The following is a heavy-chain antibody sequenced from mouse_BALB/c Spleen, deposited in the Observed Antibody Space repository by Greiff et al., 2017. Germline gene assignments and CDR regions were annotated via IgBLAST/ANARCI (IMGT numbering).Heavy chain of an antibody. CDR2: ISSGGST. Sequence: DVMLVESGGGLVKPGGSLKLSCAASGFTFSSYAMSWVRQTPEKRLEWVASISSGGSTYYPDSVKGRFTISRDNARNILYLQMSSLRSEDTAMYYCARGGDYYYAMDYWGQGTSVTVSS. CDR3: ARGGDYYYAMDY. J-gene: IGHJ4*01. CDR1: GFTFSSYA. V-gene: IGHV5-6-5*01.